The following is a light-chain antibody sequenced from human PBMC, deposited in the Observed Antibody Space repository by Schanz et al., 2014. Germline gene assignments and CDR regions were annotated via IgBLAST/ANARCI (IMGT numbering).Light chain of an antibody. CDR2: DVS. CDR3: SSYTTNSAPGVV. J-gene: IGLJ2*01. Sequence: QSALTQPASVSGSPGQSITISCTGTSSDVGGFNYVSWYQHHPGKAPKFMIYDVSNRPSGVSNRFSGSKSGNTASLTISGLQAEDEADYYCSSYTTNSAPGVVFGGGTKLTVL. CDR1: SSDVGGFNY. V-gene: IGLV2-14*03.